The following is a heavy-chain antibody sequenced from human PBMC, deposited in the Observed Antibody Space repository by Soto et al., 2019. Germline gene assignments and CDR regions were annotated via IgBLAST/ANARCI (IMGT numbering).Heavy chain of an antibody. CDR2: ISYSGST. CDR1: GGSISSAAYY. CDR3: ARDLKEIAAAGYYYYGMDA. V-gene: IGHV4-31*03. J-gene: IGHJ6*02. Sequence: SETLSLTCTVSGGSISSAAYYWSWIRQHPGKDLEWIGYISYSGSTYYTPSLKSRVTISADTSKNQFSLKLSSVTAADTAVYYCARDLKEIAAAGYYYYGMDAWGQGTTVTVSS. D-gene: IGHD6-13*01.